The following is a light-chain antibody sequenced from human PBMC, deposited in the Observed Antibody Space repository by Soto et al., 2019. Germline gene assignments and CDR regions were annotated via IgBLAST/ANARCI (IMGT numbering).Light chain of an antibody. J-gene: IGKJ1*01. CDR1: QNINNW. Sequence: DFQMTQSPSTLSASVGDRVTITCRASQNINNWVAWYQQKPGKAPKFLIYDASTLQRGVPSRFSGSGFGTEFSLTISNLQPDDFGSYYCQHTRTFGQGPKVEIK. V-gene: IGKV1-5*01. CDR2: DAS. CDR3: QHTRT.